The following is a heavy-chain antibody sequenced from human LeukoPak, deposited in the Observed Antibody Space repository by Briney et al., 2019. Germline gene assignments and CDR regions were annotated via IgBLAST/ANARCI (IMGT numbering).Heavy chain of an antibody. CDR1: GXTFSSTS. J-gene: IGHJ4*02. CDR3: AREFFDREGGTTVLDY. Sequence: PGGSLRLSCAASGXTFSSTSMNWVRQAPGKGLEWVSSISSGSSYIFYADSVKGRFTISRDNAKNSLYLQMNSLRAEDTAVYYCAREFFDREGGTTVLDYWGQGTLVTVSS. D-gene: IGHD1-26*01. CDR2: ISSGSSYI. V-gene: IGHV3-21*01.